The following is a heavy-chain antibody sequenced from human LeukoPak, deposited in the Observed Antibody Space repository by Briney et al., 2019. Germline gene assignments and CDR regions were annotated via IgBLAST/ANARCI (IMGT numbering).Heavy chain of an antibody. V-gene: IGHV4-61*02. CDR1: GGSISSGSYY. D-gene: IGHD3-10*01. CDR2: IYTSGST. Sequence: SETLSLTCTVSGGSISSGSYYWSWIRQPAGKGLEWIGRIYTSGSTNYNPSLKSRVTISVDTSKNQFSLKLSSVTAADTAVYYCARDLGVRGVREFDYWGQGTLVTVPS. CDR3: ARDLGVRGVREFDY. J-gene: IGHJ4*02.